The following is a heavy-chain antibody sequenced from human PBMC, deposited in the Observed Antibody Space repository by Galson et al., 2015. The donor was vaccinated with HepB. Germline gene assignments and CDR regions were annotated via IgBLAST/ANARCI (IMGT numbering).Heavy chain of an antibody. D-gene: IGHD3-3*01. J-gene: IGHJ6*03. CDR3: AKGGGTSFSYYYYMAV. Sequence: SLRLSCAASGFTFSHYAMNWARQTPGQGLEWVAATSAADSSTYHADSVKGRVLISRDNAKNRLYLQINRLRGEDTALYDCAKGGGTSFSYYYYMAVWGNGTTVTVSS. CDR2: TSAADSST. CDR1: GFTFSHYA. V-gene: IGHV3-23*01.